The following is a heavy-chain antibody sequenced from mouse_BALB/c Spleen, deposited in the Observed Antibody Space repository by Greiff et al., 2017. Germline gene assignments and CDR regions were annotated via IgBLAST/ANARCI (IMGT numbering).Heavy chain of an antibody. Sequence: EVQLQQSGAELVRPGALVKLSCKASGFNIKDYYMHWVKQRPEQGLEWIGWIDPENGNTIYDPKFQGKASITADTSSNTAYLQLSSLTSEDTAVYYCASVGNAAWFAYWGQGTLVTVSA. D-gene: IGHD2-1*01. J-gene: IGHJ3*01. V-gene: IGHV14-1*02. CDR1: GFNIKDYY. CDR2: IDPENGNT. CDR3: ASVGNAAWFAY.